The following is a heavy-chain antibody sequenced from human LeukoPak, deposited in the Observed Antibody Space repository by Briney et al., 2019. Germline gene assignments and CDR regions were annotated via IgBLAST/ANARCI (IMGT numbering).Heavy chain of an antibody. D-gene: IGHD3-10*01. J-gene: IGHJ4*02. CDR3: AAMVRGDNFDY. CDR2: IYNSGST. Sequence: PSETLSLTCTVSGGSISSYCWSWIRQPPGKGLEWIGYIYNSGSTNYNPSLKSRVTISVDTSRKQFSLKLSSVTAADTAVYYCAAMVRGDNFDYWGQGTLVTVSS. V-gene: IGHV4-59*01. CDR1: GGSISSYC.